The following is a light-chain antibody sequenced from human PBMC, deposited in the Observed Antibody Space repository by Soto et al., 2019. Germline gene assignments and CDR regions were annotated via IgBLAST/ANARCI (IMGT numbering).Light chain of an antibody. CDR2: EVS. V-gene: IGLV2-14*01. J-gene: IGLJ1*01. CDR1: SSDVGGYNY. Sequence: QSALTQPASVSGSPGQPITISCTGTSSDVGGYNYVSWYQQHPGKAPKLMIYEVSTRPSGVSNRFSGSKSGNTASLTISGLQAEDESDYYCSSYTSSSTYVFGTGTKVTVL. CDR3: SSYTSSSTYV.